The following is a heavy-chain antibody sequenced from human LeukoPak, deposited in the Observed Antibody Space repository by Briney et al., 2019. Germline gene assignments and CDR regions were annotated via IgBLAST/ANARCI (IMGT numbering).Heavy chain of an antibody. J-gene: IGHJ4*02. CDR2: INPNSGGT. CDR1: GYTFTAYY. D-gene: IGHD1-26*01. Sequence: GAAVKDSCKACGYTFTAYYMHWVRQAPGQGLDWMGCINPNSGGTNYAQKFQGRVTMTRDTSISTAYMEPSRLRSDDTAVYYCARDVGRLVIVGATGHFDYWGQGTLVTVSS. V-gene: IGHV1-2*02. CDR3: ARDVGRLVIVGATGHFDY.